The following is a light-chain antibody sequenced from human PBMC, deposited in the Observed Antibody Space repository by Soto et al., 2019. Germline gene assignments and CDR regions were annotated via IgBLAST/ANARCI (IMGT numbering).Light chain of an antibody. CDR3: HQYHIYPST. V-gene: IGKV1-5*03. J-gene: IGKJ4*01. CDR1: QSIRSW. CDR2: KAS. Sequence: DIQMTQSPSTLSASVGDRVTITCRASQSIRSWLAWYQQKPGKGPNLLIYKASTLERGVPSRFSGSGSETEFTLAIASLQPDDFATYYCHQYHIYPSTFGGGTKVEIK.